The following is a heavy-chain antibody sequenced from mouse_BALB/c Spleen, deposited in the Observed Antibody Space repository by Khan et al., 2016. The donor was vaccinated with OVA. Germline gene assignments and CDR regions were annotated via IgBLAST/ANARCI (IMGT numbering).Heavy chain of an antibody. CDR1: GYTFTSYW. CDR3: ASYRYDYFDY. D-gene: IGHD2-14*01. CDR2: IYPGDGDT. J-gene: IGHJ2*01. Sequence: VQLQESGAELARPGASVKLSCKSSGYTFTSYWMQWVKQRPGQGLEWIGAIYPGDGDTRYTQKFKGKATLTADESSSTAYMQLSSLASEDSAVYYCASYRYDYFDYWGQGTTLTVSS. V-gene: IGHV1-87*01.